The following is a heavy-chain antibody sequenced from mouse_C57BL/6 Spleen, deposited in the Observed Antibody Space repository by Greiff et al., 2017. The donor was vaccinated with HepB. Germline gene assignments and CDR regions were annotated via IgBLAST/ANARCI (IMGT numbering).Heavy chain of an antibody. Sequence: QVQLKQPGAELVMPGASVKLSCKASGYTFTSYWMHWVKQRPGQGLEWIGEIDPSDSYTNYNQKFKGKSTLTVDKSSSTAYMQLSSLTSEDSAVYYCARWLPPYAMDYWGQGTSVTVSS. CDR1: GYTFTSYW. D-gene: IGHD2-2*01. J-gene: IGHJ4*01. V-gene: IGHV1-69*01. CDR3: ARWLPPYAMDY. CDR2: IDPSDSYT.